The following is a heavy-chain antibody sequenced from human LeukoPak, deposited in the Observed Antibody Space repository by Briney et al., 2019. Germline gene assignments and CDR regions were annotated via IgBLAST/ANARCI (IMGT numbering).Heavy chain of an antibody. CDR2: IYYTET. V-gene: IGHV4-59*02. Sequence: ASETLSLTCTVSGGSVSNYYWSWIRQSPGKGLEWIGYIYYTETSYNPSLKSRVTISADTSKNQFSLKLYSVTAADTAVYYCATRKLGNDYWGQGTLVTVSS. J-gene: IGHJ4*02. CDR3: ATRKLGNDY. D-gene: IGHD7-27*01. CDR1: GGSVSNYY.